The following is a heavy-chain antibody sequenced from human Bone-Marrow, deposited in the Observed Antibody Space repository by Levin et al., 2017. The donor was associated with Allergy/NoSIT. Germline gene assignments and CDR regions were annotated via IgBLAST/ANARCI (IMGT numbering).Heavy chain of an antibody. D-gene: IGHD3-10*01. Sequence: RASETLSLTCTVSGGSMNTYFWSWIRQPPGKGLEWIGFIYYSGSSDYNPSLKSRVTISADTSKNQFSLRLTSVTAADTAVYYCARDRRLRFAADAFDIWGQGTMVTVSS. CDR1: GGSMNTYF. J-gene: IGHJ3*02. V-gene: IGHV4-59*01. CDR2: IYYSGSS. CDR3: ARDRRLRFAADAFDI.